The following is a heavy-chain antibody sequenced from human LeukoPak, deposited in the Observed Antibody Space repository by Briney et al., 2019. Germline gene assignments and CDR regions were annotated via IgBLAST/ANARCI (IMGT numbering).Heavy chain of an antibody. CDR1: GFTFSSYS. V-gene: IGHV3-7*01. Sequence: GGSLRLSCAASGFTFSSYSMNWVRQAPGKGLEWVANIKQDGSEKYYVDSVKGRFTISRDNAKNSLYLQMNSLRAEDTAVYYCARGSDDDFWSGYYTQYYFDYWGQGTLVTVSS. CDR3: ARGSDDDFWSGYYTQYYFDY. J-gene: IGHJ4*02. CDR2: IKQDGSEK. D-gene: IGHD3-3*01.